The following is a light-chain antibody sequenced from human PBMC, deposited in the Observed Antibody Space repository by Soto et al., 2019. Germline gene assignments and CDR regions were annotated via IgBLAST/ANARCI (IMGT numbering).Light chain of an antibody. V-gene: IGKV3-15*01. J-gene: IGKJ1*01. Sequence: EIVMTQSPATLSVSPGERATLSCRASQSVSSKLAWYQQKPGQAPRLLIYGASTRATGIPARCSGSGSGTEFTLTFSSLQAEDFAVYYCQQYNNWPLTFGQGTKVEIK. CDR2: GAS. CDR3: QQYNNWPLT. CDR1: QSVSSK.